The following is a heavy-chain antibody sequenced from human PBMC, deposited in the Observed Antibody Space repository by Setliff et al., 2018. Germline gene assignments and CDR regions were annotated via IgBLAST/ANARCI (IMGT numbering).Heavy chain of an antibody. CDR1: GYSISSGHY. J-gene: IGHJ4*02. Sequence: SETLSLTCDVSGYSISSGHYWGWIRQPPGKGLEWIGSMYPGRNTYYNPSLKSRVTMSVDTSKRQFSLKLTSMTAADTAVYCCAKGGGRYHSDSWGQGILVTVSS. CDR3: AKGGGRYHSDS. V-gene: IGHV4-38-2*01. D-gene: IGHD1-1*01. CDR2: MYPGRNT.